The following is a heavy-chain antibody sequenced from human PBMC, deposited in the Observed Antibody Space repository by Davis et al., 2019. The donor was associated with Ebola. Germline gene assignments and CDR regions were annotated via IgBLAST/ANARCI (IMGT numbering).Heavy chain of an antibody. CDR2: ITPNSGGP. D-gene: IGHD4-17*01. Sequence: ASVKVSCKASGYTFTSYGISWVRQAPGQGLEWLGYITPNSGGPHYAQKFQGSVTLTRDTSISTAYMELSSLTSDDTAVYYCATNDYGDYLYFLHWGQGTLVTVSS. J-gene: IGHJ1*01. CDR3: ATNDYGDYLYFLH. CDR1: GYTFTSYG. V-gene: IGHV1-2*04.